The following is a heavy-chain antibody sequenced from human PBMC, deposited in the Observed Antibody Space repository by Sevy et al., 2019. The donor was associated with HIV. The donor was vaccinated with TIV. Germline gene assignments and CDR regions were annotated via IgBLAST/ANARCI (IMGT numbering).Heavy chain of an antibody. Sequence: GGSLRLSCAASGFTFSSYSMNWVRQAPGKGLEWVSYISSSSSTILNADSVKGRFTISRDNAKNSLFLQMNSLRAEDTAVYYCARAGGDTAYAMDVWGHGTTVTVSS. CDR1: GFTFSSYS. D-gene: IGHD2-21*01. CDR2: ISSSSSTI. V-gene: IGHV3-48*01. CDR3: ARAGGDTAYAMDV. J-gene: IGHJ6*02.